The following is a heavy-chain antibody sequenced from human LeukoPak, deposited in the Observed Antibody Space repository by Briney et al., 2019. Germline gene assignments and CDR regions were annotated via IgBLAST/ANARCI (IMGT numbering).Heavy chain of an antibody. CDR1: GYTFTSYY. Sequence: ASVKVSCKASGYTFTSYYMHWVRQAPGQGLEWMGYMYPNSGATKYAPKFQGRVTMTRDTSIRTAYMELSSPRSDDTAVYYCARPEGYDAFDIWGQGTMVIVSS. CDR2: MYPNSGAT. V-gene: IGHV1-2*02. CDR3: ARPEGYDAFDI. D-gene: IGHD1-14*01. J-gene: IGHJ3*02.